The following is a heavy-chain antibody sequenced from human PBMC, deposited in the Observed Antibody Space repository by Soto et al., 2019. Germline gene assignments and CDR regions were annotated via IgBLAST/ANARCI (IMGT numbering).Heavy chain of an antibody. Sequence: QVQLVESGGGVVQPGRSLRLSCAASGFTFSSYGMHWVRQAPGKGLEWVAVIWYDGSNKYYADSVKGRFTISRDNSKNPLYLQMNSLRAEDTAVYYCARGWFGELPDAFDIWGQGTMVTVSS. J-gene: IGHJ3*02. CDR2: IWYDGSNK. D-gene: IGHD3-10*01. CDR3: ARGWFGELPDAFDI. CDR1: GFTFSSYG. V-gene: IGHV3-33*01.